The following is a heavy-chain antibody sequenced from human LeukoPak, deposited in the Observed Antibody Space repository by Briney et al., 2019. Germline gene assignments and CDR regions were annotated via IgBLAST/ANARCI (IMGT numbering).Heavy chain of an antibody. D-gene: IGHD2-2*02. CDR3: ARDDLIHSIVVVLAAIDY. J-gene: IGHJ4*02. Sequence: ASVKVSCKASGYTFTSYGISWVRQAPGQGLEWMGWISAYNGNTNYAQKLQGRVTMTTDTSTSTAYMELRSLRSDDTAVYYCARDDLIHSIVVVLAAIDYWGQGTLVTVSS. CDR2: ISAYNGNT. V-gene: IGHV1-18*01. CDR1: GYTFTSYG.